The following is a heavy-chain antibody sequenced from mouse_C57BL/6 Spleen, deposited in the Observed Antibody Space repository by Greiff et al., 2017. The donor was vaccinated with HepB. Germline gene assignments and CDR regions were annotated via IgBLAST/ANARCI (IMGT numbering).Heavy chain of an antibody. J-gene: IGHJ1*03. CDR1: GYSITSGYY. CDR2: ISYDGSN. CDR3: AREGRFITTVVAPFDV. D-gene: IGHD1-1*01. V-gene: IGHV3-6*01. Sequence: EVQLQQSGPGLVKPSQSLSLTCSVTGYSITSGYYWNWIRQFPGNKLEWMGYISYDGSNNYNPSLKNRISITRDTSKNQFFLKLNSVTTEDTATYYCAREGRFITTVVAPFDVWGTGTTVTVSS.